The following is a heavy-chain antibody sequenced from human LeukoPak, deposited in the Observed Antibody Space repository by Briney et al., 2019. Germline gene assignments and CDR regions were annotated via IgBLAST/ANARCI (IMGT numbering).Heavy chain of an antibody. CDR3: VRDRGGYCSRANCRAAWFDP. CDR1: EYTFTGYQ. D-gene: IGHD2-2*01. V-gene: IGHV1-2*06. J-gene: IGHJ5*02. Sequence: ASVKVSCKASEYTFTGYQIHWVRQAPGQGLEWMGRMNPNSGGTDYAQKFQGRVTMTRDTSISTAYMELSRLTSDDTAVYYYVRDRGGYCSRANCRAAWFDPWGQGTLVTVSS. CDR2: MNPNSGGT.